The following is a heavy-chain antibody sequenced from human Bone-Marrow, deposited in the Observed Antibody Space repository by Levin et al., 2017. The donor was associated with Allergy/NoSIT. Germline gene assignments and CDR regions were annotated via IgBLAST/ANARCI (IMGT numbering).Heavy chain of an antibody. J-gene: IGHJ6*02. D-gene: IGHD5/OR15-5a*01. CDR3: AGRKSSSLGAMDV. Sequence: GGSLRLSCKASGYSFASYWITWVRQMPGKGLEWMGRIDASEGEEKEGEEGKTTIAISVDESITTAYLQWSSLEASDTAMYYCAGRKSSSLGAMDVWGQGTTVTVSS. CDR2: IDASEGEE. CDR1: GYSFASYW. V-gene: IGHV5-10-1*01.